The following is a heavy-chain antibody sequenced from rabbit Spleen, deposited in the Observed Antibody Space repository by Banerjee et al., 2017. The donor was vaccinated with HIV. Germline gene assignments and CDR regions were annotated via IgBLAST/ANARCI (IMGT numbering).Heavy chain of an antibody. V-gene: IGHV1S40*01. CDR1: GFSFSSGYY. J-gene: IGHJ4*01. CDR2: IYAGSSGTT. D-gene: IGHD7-1*01. CDR3: VREAGYAGYGDGNL. Sequence: QSLEESGGDLVKPGASLTLTCTASGFSFSSGYYMCWVRQAPGKGLEWIGCIYAGSSGTTYYASRARGRFTISKSSSTTVTLQMTSLTAADTATYFCVREAGYAGYGDGNLWGQGTLVTVS.